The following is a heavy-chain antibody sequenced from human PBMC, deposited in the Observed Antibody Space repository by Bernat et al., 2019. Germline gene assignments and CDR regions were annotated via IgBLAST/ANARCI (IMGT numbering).Heavy chain of an antibody. V-gene: IGHV3-21*05. CDR3: ARDLTALRTWYLDL. CDR2: ISTSGTYI. D-gene: IGHD2-21*02. J-gene: IGHJ2*01. CDR1: GFTFSSYG. Sequence: ELQLVESGGGLVNPGGSLRVSCAGSGFTFSSYGMNWVRQAPGKGLEWVSYISTSGTYIYYADSVRGRFTISRDNAKNSLYLQMNSLRAEDTAIYYCARDLTALRTWYLDLWGRGTMVTVSS.